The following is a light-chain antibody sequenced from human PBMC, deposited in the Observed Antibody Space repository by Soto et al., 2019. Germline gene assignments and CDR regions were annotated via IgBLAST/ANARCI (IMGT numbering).Light chain of an antibody. J-gene: IGKJ2*01. V-gene: IGKV1-8*01. CDR2: AAS. CDR1: QGISSY. Sequence: AIRMTQSPSSFSASTGDRVTITCRASQGISSYLAWYQQKPGKAPKLLIYAASTLQSGVPSSFSGSGSGTDFTLTISCLQSEGFATYYCQQYYSYPYTFGQGTKLEIK. CDR3: QQYYSYPYT.